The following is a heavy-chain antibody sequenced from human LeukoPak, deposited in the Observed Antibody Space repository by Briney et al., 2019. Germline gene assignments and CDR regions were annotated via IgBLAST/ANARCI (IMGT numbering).Heavy chain of an antibody. J-gene: IGHJ4*02. CDR1: GFTFSIYA. CDR3: AKDVGGYYFTYWSGCFDH. CDR2: ISSGGGST. V-gene: IGHV3-23*01. Sequence: PGGSLRLSCAASGFTFSIYAMSWVRQAPGKGLEWVSGISSGGGSTYYADSVKGRFTISRDNSKNTLDLEMNSLRAEDTAVYYCAKDVGGYYFTYWSGCFDHWGQGTLVTVSS. D-gene: IGHD3-10*01.